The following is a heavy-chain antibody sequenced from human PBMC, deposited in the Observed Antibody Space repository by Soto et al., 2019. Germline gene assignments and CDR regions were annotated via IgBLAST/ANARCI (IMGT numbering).Heavy chain of an antibody. J-gene: IGHJ4*02. Sequence: GGSLRLSCAASGFTFRSYAMDWVRQAPGKGLEWLAAVSYDGSNKYYADSVKGRFTISRDDSQNTLYLQMSSLSAEDTAVYFCAKDVNYDVLTGYSYYWGQGTLVTVSS. V-gene: IGHV3-30*18. CDR1: GFTFRSYA. CDR3: AKDVNYDVLTGYSYY. D-gene: IGHD3-9*01. CDR2: VSYDGSNK.